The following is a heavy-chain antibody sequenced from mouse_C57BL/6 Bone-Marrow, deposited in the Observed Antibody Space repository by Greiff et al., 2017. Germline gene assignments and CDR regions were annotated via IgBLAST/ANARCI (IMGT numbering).Heavy chain of an antibody. J-gene: IGHJ4*01. V-gene: IGHV5-15*01. CDR2: ISNLAYSI. CDR3: ARRDYGRSPLAMDY. D-gene: IGHD1-1*01. Sequence: EVKLVESGGGLVQPGGSLKLSCAASGFTFSDYGMAWVRQAPRKGPEWVAFISNLAYSIYYADTVTGRFTISRENAKNTLYLEMSSLRSEDTAMYYCARRDYGRSPLAMDYWGQGTSVTVSS. CDR1: GFTFSDYG.